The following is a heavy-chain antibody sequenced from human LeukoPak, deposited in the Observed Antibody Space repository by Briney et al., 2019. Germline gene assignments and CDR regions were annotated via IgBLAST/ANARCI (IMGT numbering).Heavy chain of an antibody. CDR3: CPFLGVVIGDAFDI. J-gene: IGHJ3*02. Sequence: GASLKISCKCSGYSFTNYWIGWVRQMPGKRVEWMGIIYPGDSDTCYRPFFQGHATISDDKSISTAYQLWSSLKAADTAMSYCCPFLGVVIGDAFDIWGQSTMLTVS. CDR2: IYPGDSDT. V-gene: IGHV5-51*01. CDR1: GYSFTNYW. D-gene: IGHD3-3*01.